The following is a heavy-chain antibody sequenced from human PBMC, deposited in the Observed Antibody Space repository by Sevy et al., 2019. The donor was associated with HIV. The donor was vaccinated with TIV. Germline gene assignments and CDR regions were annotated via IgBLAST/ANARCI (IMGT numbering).Heavy chain of an antibody. CDR3: ARADLDSSTFFYYYGMDV. Sequence: ASVKVSCKASGYSLNSYDINWVRQATGQGLEWMGWMNPDSGRRGYSPRFQGRVTMTTNTSIDTACMELRSLRSEDSAVYYCARADLDSSTFFYYYGMDVWGQGTTVTVSS. D-gene: IGHD6-13*01. CDR1: GYSLNSYD. J-gene: IGHJ6*02. CDR2: MNPDSGRR. V-gene: IGHV1-8*01.